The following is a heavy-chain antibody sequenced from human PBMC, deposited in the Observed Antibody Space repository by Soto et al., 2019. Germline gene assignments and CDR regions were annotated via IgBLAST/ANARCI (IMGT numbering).Heavy chain of an antibody. V-gene: IGHV5-51*01. CDR3: ARLTLSATVTTSYYYGMDV. Sequence: VESLKISCKGSGYSFTSYWIGWVRQMPGKGLEWMGIIYPGDSDTRYSPSFQGQVTISADKSISTAYLQWSSLKASDTAMYYCARLTLSATVTTSYYYGMDVWGQGTTVTVSS. CDR2: IYPGDSDT. D-gene: IGHD4-17*01. J-gene: IGHJ6*02. CDR1: GYSFTSYW.